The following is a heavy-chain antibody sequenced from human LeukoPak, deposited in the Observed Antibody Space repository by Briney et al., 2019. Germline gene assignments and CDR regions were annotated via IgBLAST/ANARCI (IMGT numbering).Heavy chain of an antibody. J-gene: IGHJ4*02. Sequence: GVSLRLSCAASGFTFSSYGMHWVRQAPGKGLEWVAVISYDGSNKYYADSVKGRFTISRDNSKDTLYLQMNSLRAEDTAVYYCAREKGDTMVRGVILDYWGQGTLVTVSS. CDR3: AREKGDTMVRGVILDY. CDR2: ISYDGSNK. D-gene: IGHD3-10*01. V-gene: IGHV3-30*03. CDR1: GFTFSSYG.